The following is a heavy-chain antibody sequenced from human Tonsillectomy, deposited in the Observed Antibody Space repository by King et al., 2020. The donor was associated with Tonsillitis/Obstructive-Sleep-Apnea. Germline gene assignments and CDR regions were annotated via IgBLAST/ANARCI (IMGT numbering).Heavy chain of an antibody. D-gene: IGHD3-3*01. V-gene: IGHV5-10-1*01. CDR3: ASIYYDFWSGYFS. CDR2: IDPSDSYT. CDR1: VYTFTSYW. J-gene: IGHJ5*02. Sequence: VQLVESGAERKKPGESLRISCKGSVYTFTSYWVTWVRQMPGKGLEWMGTIDPSDSYTNYSPSFPGHVTISADKSISTAYLQWRRLKASDTAMYYCASIYYDFWSGYFSWGQGTLVTVSS.